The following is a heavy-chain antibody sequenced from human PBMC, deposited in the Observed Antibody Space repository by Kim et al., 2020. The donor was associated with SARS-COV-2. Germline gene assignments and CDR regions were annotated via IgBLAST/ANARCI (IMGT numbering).Heavy chain of an antibody. D-gene: IGHD1-1*01. CDR2: ISDSGDST. CDR3: AKGQVPSPTAPLES. V-gene: IGHV3-23*01. Sequence: GGSLRLSCAASGFTFSNYAINWVRQAPGKGLEPVSAISDSGDSTYYADSVKGRFSISRDNSQNTVSLQMSSLRVEDSAVYYCAKGQVPSPTAPLESWGEGTLVTVSS. J-gene: IGHJ4*02. CDR1: GFTFSNYA.